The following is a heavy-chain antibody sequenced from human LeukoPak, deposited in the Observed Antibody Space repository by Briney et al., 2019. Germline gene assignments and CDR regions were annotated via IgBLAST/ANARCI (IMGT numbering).Heavy chain of an antibody. CDR1: GFTFSGSA. Sequence: GGSLKLSCAASGFTFSGSAMHWVRQASGKGLEWVSVIYSGGSTDYAASVQGRFTISRDSSKNTLYLQMNSLRAEDTAVYYCARIPIVVITSGGYWGQGTLVTVSS. CDR3: ARIPIVVITSGGY. CDR2: IYSGGST. V-gene: IGHV3-53*01. J-gene: IGHJ4*02. D-gene: IGHD3-22*01.